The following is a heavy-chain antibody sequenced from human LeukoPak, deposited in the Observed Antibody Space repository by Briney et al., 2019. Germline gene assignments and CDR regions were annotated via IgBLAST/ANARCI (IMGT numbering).Heavy chain of an antibody. J-gene: IGHJ6*03. CDR2: ISAYNGNT. V-gene: IGHV1-18*01. CDR3: ARGDYMDV. Sequence: LEWMGWISAYNGNTNYAQKLQGRVTVTTDTSTNTAYMELRSLRSDDTAVYYCARGDYMDVWGKGTTVTVSS.